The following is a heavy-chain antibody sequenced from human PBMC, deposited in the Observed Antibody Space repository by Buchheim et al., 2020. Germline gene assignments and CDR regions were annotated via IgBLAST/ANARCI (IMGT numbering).Heavy chain of an antibody. Sequence: QVQLVDSGGGLVKPGGSLRLSCAASGFTFSDYYMSWIRQAPGKGLEWVSYISSYSSYTNYADSVKGRFTISRDNAKNSLYLQMNSLRTEDTAVYYFARAQYSSSSGYSSGWWDYWGQGTL. CDR2: ISSYSSYT. CDR1: GFTFSDYY. J-gene: IGHJ4*02. D-gene: IGHD6-19*01. V-gene: IGHV3-11*05. CDR3: ARAQYSSSSGYSSGWWDY.